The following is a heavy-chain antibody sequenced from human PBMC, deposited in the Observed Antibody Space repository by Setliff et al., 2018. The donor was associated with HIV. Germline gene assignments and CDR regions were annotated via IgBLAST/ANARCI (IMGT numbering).Heavy chain of an antibody. D-gene: IGHD6-13*01. CDR2: IYYSGST. CDR1: GGSISSYY. V-gene: IGHV4-59*01. J-gene: IGHJ3*02. CDR3: ARGMLRSSWYAHHDAFDI. Sequence: SETLSLTCTVSGGSISSYYWSWIRQPPGKGLEWIGYIYYSGSTNYNPSLKSRVTISVDTSKNQFSLKLSPVTAADTAVYYCARGMLRSSWYAHHDAFDIWGQGTMVTVSS.